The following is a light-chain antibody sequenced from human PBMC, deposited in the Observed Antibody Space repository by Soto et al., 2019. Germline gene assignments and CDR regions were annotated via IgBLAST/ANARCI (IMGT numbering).Light chain of an antibody. J-gene: IGLJ2*01. CDR3: CSYAGSSNRV. CDR2: EGS. CDR1: SSGVGSYNL. V-gene: IGLV2-23*01. Sequence: QSVLTQPASVSGSPGQSITISCTGTSSGVGSYNLVSWYQQHPGKAPKLMIYEGSKRPSGVSNRFSGSKSGNTASLTISGLQAEDEADYYCCSYAGSSNRVFGGGTKLTVL.